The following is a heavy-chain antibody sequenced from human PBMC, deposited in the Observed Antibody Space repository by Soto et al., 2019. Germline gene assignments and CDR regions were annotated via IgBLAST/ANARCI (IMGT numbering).Heavy chain of an antibody. D-gene: IGHD3-16*01. Sequence: PGGSLRLSCAASRYTFKSHGLSWVRQAPGKGLERVSTIDSSGVNTHYADSVKGRFTISRDNSRNTLHLQMHDLRADDTALYYCVSWVSAHFDYWGQGTVVTVSS. J-gene: IGHJ4*02. CDR1: RYTFKSHG. V-gene: IGHV3-23*01. CDR2: IDSSGVNT. CDR3: VSWVSAHFDY.